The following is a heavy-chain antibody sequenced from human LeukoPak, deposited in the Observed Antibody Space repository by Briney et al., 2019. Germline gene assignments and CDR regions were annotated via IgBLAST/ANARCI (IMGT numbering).Heavy chain of an antibody. CDR3: AKDPNGDYIGAFDM. CDR2: IKQDGSEK. J-gene: IGHJ3*02. D-gene: IGHD4-17*01. V-gene: IGHV3-7*05. Sequence: GGSLRLSCAASGFTFDSYWMTWVRQAPGKGLEWVANIKQDGSEKYYVDSVKGRFTISRDNFKNTLYLQMNSLRAEDTALYHCAKDPNGDYIGAFDMWGQGTMVTVSS. CDR1: GFTFDSYW.